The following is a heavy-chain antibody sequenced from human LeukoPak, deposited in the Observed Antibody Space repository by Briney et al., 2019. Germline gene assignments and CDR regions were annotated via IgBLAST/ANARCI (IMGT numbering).Heavy chain of an antibody. V-gene: IGHV5-51*01. D-gene: IGHD6-6*01. J-gene: IGHJ4*02. Sequence: GESLKISCKGSGYSFTSYWIGWALQMTGKGLEWMVIIYPADSDTRYSPSFQGQVTISVDKSITTAYLQWSSLKASGTATYYCARSLAQYTISSGFDSWGQGTLVTVSS. CDR2: IYPADSDT. CDR3: ARSLAQYTISSGFDS. CDR1: GYSFTSYW.